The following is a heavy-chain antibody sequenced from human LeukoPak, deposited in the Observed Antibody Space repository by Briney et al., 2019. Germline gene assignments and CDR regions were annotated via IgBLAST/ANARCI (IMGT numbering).Heavy chain of an antibody. J-gene: IGHJ2*01. CDR2: ISAYNGNT. CDR1: GYTFTSYG. V-gene: IGHV1-18*01. Sequence: ASVKVSCKASGYTFTSYGISWVRQAPGQGLEWMGWISAYNGNTNYAQKLQGRVTMTTDTSTSTAYMELRSLRSDDTAVYYCARAAGMVPRVDWYFDLWGRGTLVAVSS. D-gene: IGHD3-10*01. CDR3: ARAAGMVPRVDWYFDL.